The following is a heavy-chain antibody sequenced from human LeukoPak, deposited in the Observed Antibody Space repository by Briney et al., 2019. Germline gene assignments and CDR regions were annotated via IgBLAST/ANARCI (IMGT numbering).Heavy chain of an antibody. Sequence: PGRSLRLSCAASGFTFSSYGMHWVRQAPGKGLEWVAVISYDGSNKYYADSVKGRFTISRDNSKNTLYLQMNSLRAEDTAVYYCAKDRGGYDQMLFDYWGQGTLVTVSS. D-gene: IGHD5-12*01. CDR3: AKDRGGYDQMLFDY. CDR1: GFTFSSYG. CDR2: ISYDGSNK. J-gene: IGHJ4*02. V-gene: IGHV3-30*18.